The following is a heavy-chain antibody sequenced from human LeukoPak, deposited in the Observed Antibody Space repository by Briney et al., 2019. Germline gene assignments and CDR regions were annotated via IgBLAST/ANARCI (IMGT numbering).Heavy chain of an antibody. D-gene: IGHD3-22*01. CDR1: GGSFSGYY. CDR3: ARGGYYDSGGYYPHAEFDY. CDR2: INHSGST. J-gene: IGHJ4*02. V-gene: IGHV4-34*01. Sequence: SETLSLTCAVYGGSFSGYYWNWIRQPPGKGLEWIGEINHSGSTNYNPSLKSRVTISVDTSKNQFSLKLSSVTAADTAVYYCARGGYYDSGGYYPHAEFDYWGQGTLVTVSS.